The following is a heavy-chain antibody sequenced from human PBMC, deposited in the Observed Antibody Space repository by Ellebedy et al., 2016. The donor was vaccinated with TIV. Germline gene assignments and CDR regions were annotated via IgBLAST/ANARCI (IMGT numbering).Heavy chain of an antibody. CDR2: IWYDGSNK. J-gene: IGHJ5*02. CDR1: GFTFSSYG. CDR3: AREDCSSTSCYLWFDP. D-gene: IGHD2-2*01. Sequence: GGSLRLXCAASGFTFSSYGMHWVRQAPGKGLEWVAVIWYDGSNKYYADSVKGRFTISRDNSKNTLYLQMNSLRAEDTAVYYSAREDCSSTSCYLWFDPWGQGTLVTVSS. V-gene: IGHV3-33*01.